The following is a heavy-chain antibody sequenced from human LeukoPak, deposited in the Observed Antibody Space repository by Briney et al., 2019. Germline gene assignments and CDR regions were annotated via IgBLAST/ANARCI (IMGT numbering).Heavy chain of an antibody. J-gene: IGHJ4*02. CDR2: ISAYNGNT. D-gene: IGHD1-26*01. V-gene: IGHV1-18*01. CDR1: GYTFTSYG. Sequence: ASVKVSCKASGYTFTSYGISWVRQAPGQGLEWMGWISAYNGNTNYAQKFQGRLTMTTDTSTGTAYMDLRSLTSDDTAVYYCAKSIGVGEPQGYFDYWGQGTLVTVFS. CDR3: AKSIGVGEPQGYFDY.